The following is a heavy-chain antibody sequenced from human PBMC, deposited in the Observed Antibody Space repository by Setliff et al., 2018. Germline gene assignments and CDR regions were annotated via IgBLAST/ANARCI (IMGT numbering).Heavy chain of an antibody. CDR3: RFWSGYLKNDF. V-gene: IGHV4-34*01. D-gene: IGHD3-3*01. J-gene: IGHJ4*02. Sequence: SETLSLTCSVSGESFSNNYWSWIRQTPGKGLEWIGESNHGGSTTYHPSLKSRLTMSVDTSKNQFSLKLAAVTAADTAVYYCRFWSGYLKNDFWGQGTLVTVSS. CDR1: GESFSNNY. CDR2: SNHGGST.